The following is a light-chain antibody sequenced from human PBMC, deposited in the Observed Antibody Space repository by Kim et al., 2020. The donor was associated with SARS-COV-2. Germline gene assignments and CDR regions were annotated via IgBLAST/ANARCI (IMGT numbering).Light chain of an antibody. CDR1: SLRSYY. CDR3: NSRDSSGNHLGV. CDR2: GKN. V-gene: IGLV3-19*01. Sequence: SYELTQDPAVSVALGQTVRITCQGDSLRSYYASWYQQKPGQAPVLVIYGKNNRPSGIPDRFSGSSSGNTASLTITGAQAEDEADYYCNSRDSSGNHLGV. J-gene: IGLJ3*02.